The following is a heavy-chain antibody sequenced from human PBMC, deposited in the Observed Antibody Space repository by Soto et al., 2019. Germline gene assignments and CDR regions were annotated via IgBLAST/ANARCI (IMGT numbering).Heavy chain of an antibody. Sequence: EVQLVESGGGLVQPGGSLRLSRADFGFTFSNYWMSWVRQAPVKGLEWVGNIKQDGSEKNYVDSVKGRFTISRDNAKNSLYLQMNSLRAEDTAVYYCARIASAGRGWDVWGQGTTVVVSS. D-gene: IGHD6-13*01. J-gene: IGHJ6*02. CDR1: GFTFSNYW. V-gene: IGHV3-7*01. CDR2: IKQDGSEK. CDR3: ARIASAGRGWDV.